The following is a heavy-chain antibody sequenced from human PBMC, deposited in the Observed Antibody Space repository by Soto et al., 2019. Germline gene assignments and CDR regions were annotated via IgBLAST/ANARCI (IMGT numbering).Heavy chain of an antibody. D-gene: IGHD2-15*01. CDR3: ARIGATNYYSYGMDV. V-gene: IGHV1-18*01. J-gene: IGHJ6*02. CDR2: ISAYNGNT. CDR1: GYTFTSYG. Sequence: QVQLVQSGAEVKKPGASVKVSCKASGYTFTSYGISWVRQAPGQGLEWMGWISAYNGNTNYAQKLQGRVTMTTDTATSTDYMELRSLRSDDTAVYYCARIGATNYYSYGMDVWGQGTTVTVSS.